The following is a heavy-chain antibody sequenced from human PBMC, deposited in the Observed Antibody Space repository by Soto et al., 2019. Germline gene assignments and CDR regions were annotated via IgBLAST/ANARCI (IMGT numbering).Heavy chain of an antibody. CDR1: GFTFSSYA. D-gene: IGHD1-26*01. J-gene: IGHJ4*02. V-gene: IGHV3-23*01. Sequence: VGSLRLSCAASGFTFSSYAMSWVRQAPGKGLEWVSAISGSGGSTYYADSVKGRFTISRDNSKNTLYLQMNSLRAEDTAVYYCAKDVGASIVGATTGFDYWGQGTLVTVSS. CDR3: AKDVGASIVGATTGFDY. CDR2: ISGSGGST.